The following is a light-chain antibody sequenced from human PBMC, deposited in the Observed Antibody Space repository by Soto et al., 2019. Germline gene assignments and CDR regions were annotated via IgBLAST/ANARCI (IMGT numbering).Light chain of an antibody. V-gene: IGLV3-1*01. CDR1: KLGDKY. CDR2: QST. CDR3: QAWDSSTVV. Sequence: SYELTQPPSVSVSPGQTASITCSGDKLGDKYACWYQQKPGQSPVLVIYQSTKRPSGIPERFSGSNSGNTATLTISGTPALDEADYYCQAWDSSTVVFGGGTKLTVL. J-gene: IGLJ2*01.